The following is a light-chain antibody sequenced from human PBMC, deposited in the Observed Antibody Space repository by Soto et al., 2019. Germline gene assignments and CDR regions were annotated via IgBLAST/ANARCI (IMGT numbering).Light chain of an antibody. CDR1: QSLLHSNGYNY. CDR2: LGS. V-gene: IGKV2-28*01. CDR3: MQALHSPLT. J-gene: IGKJ4*01. Sequence: DIVMTQSPLSLPVTPGEPASISCRSSQSLLHSNGYNYLDWYLQKPVQSPQLLIYLGSNRASGGPDRFSGSGSGTDFTLKSSRVEAEDVGVYYWMQALHSPLTFGGGTQVEIK.